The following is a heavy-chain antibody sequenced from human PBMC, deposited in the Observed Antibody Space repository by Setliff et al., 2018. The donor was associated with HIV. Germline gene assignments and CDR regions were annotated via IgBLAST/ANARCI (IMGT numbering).Heavy chain of an antibody. CDR2: ISGYNGNT. CDR1: GYTFTNFA. J-gene: IGHJ4*02. Sequence: GASVKVSCKASGYTFTNFAINWVRQAPGHGLEWMGWISGYNGNTEYAQRLQGRDTMTTDTYTSKADMELRRLSADDTAIDYCTREKGRDNWTPRGADDSWGQGTPVTVSS. V-gene: IGHV1-18*01. CDR3: TREKGRDNWTPRGADDS. D-gene: IGHD1-1*01.